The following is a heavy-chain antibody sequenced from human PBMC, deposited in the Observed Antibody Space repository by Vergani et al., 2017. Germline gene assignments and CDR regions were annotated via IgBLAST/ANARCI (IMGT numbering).Heavy chain of an antibody. CDR2: ISSSGSTI. J-gene: IGHJ6*02. V-gene: IGHV3-11*04. D-gene: IGHD2-2*01. CDR3: ARDLGGSSRAVYQLLYYYYGMDV. Sequence: VQLVESGGGLVKPGGSLRLSCAASGFTFSDFSMSWVRQAPGKGLEWVSYISSSGSTIYYADSVKGRFTISRDNAKNSLYLQMNSLRAEDTAVYYCARDLGGSSRAVYQLLYYYYGMDVWGQGTTVTVSS. CDR1: GFTFSDFS.